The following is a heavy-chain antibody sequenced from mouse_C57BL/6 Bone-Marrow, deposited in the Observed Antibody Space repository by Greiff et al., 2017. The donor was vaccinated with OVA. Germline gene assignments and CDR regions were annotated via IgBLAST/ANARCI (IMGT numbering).Heavy chain of an antibody. CDR2: IHPNSGST. CDR3: AISSLGRRYFDV. J-gene: IGHJ1*03. CDR1: GYTFTSYW. Sequence: VQLQQPGAELVKPGASVKLSCKASGYTFTSYWMHWVKQRPGQGLEWIGMIHPNSGSTNYNEKFKSKATLTADKSSSTAYMQLSSLTSGDSAVDDCAISSLGRRYFDVWGTGTTVTVSS. V-gene: IGHV1-64*01. D-gene: IGHD4-1*01.